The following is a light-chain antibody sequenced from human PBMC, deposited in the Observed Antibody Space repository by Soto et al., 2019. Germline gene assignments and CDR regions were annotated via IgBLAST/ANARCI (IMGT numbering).Light chain of an antibody. CDR3: NSYTIISAPFV. V-gene: IGLV2-14*01. Sequence: QSALTQPASVSGSPGQSITISCTGTSSDVGGYNYVSWYQQHPGKAPKLIIYEVSDRPSGVSHRFSGSKSGNTASLTISGLQAEDEADYYCNSYTIISAPFVFGAGTKLTVL. CDR2: EVS. CDR1: SSDVGGYNY. J-gene: IGLJ1*01.